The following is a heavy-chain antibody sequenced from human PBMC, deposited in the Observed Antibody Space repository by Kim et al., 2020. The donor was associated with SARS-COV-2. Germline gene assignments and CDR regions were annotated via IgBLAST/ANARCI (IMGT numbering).Heavy chain of an antibody. Sequence: GGSLRLSCVGSGFTFSSYWMNWVRQAPGKGLEWVANITQDGTEKYYVDSVKGRFTISRDNTKNSLYLQLNSLRDEDTAVYYCARDYVWGRYRTPAHGMDV. D-gene: IGHD3-16*02. J-gene: IGHJ6*01. V-gene: IGHV3-7*01. CDR1: GFTFSSYW. CDR2: ITQDGTEK. CDR3: ARDYVWGRYRTPAHGMDV.